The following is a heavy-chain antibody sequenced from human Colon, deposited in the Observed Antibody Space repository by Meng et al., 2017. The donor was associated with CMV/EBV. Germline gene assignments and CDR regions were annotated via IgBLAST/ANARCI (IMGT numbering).Heavy chain of an antibody. J-gene: IGHJ4*02. V-gene: IGHV1-2*02. Sequence: ASVKVSCKASGYTFTNFYIHWVRQAPGQGLEWMGWIDPNSGDTNFAQSFQGRVSMTRDTSTTTAHMELTSLTSDDTALYYCAREGMSTPSAADSWGQGTPVTVSS. CDR3: AREGMSTPSAADS. CDR2: IDPNSGDT. D-gene: IGHD6-25*01. CDR1: GYTFTNFY.